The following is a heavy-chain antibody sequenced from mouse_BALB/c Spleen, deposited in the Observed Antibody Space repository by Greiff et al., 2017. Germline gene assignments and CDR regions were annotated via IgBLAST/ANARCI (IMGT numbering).Heavy chain of an antibody. J-gene: IGHJ4*01. CDR2: IYPGSGST. D-gene: IGHD3-3*01. Sequence: LQQPGSELVRPGASVKLSCKASGYTFTSYWMHWVKQRHGQGLEWIGNIYPGSGSTNYDEKFKSKGTLTVDTSSSTAYMHLSSLTSEDSAVYYCTRGPGHYAMDYWGQGTSVTVSS. CDR1: GYTFTSYW. CDR3: TRGPGHYAMDY. V-gene: IGHV1S22*01.